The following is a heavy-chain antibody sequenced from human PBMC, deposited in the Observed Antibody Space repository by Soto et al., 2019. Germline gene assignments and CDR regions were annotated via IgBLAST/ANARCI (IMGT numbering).Heavy chain of an antibody. CDR3: ASEKTSYGMEV. V-gene: IGHV1-8*01. CDR2: MNPNRGNT. Sequence: QVQLVQSGAEVKKPGASVKVSCKASGYTFTSYDINWVRQATGQGLEWMGWMNPNRGNTGYAQKFQGSVTMTRNTSISTAYMELSSLSSEVPAVYYCASEKTSYGMEVWGQGTTFTVSS. J-gene: IGHJ6*02. CDR1: GYTFTSYD.